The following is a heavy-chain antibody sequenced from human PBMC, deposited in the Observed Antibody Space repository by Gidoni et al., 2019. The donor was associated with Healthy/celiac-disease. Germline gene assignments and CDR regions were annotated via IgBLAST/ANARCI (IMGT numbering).Heavy chain of an antibody. V-gene: IGHV2-26*01. Sequence: QVTLKESGPVLVKPTANPQLTCTASGFSPSNAIMGVSWFRQPPGKALEWLAHIFSNDEKSYSTSLKSRLTISKDTSKSQVVLTMTNMDPVDTATYYCARITYDILPGYRYYYYYYMDVWGKGTTVTVSS. CDR2: IFSNDEK. D-gene: IGHD3-9*01. CDR1: GFSPSNAIMG. J-gene: IGHJ6*03. CDR3: ARITYDILPGYRYYYYYYMDV.